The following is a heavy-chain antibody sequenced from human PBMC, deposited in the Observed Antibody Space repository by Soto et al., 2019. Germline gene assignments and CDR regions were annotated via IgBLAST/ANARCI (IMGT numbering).Heavy chain of an antibody. D-gene: IGHD4-17*01. J-gene: IGHJ4*02. CDR2: INAGNGNT. CDR3: ARLAVTTGFDY. V-gene: IGHV1-3*01. CDR1: GYTFTSYA. Sequence: QVQLVQSGAEVKKPGASVKVSCKASGYTFTSYAVHWVRQAPGQRLEWMGWINAGNGNTKYSQKFQGRVTITRDTSASTAYMELSSLRSEDTAVYYCARLAVTTGFDYWGQGTLVTVSS.